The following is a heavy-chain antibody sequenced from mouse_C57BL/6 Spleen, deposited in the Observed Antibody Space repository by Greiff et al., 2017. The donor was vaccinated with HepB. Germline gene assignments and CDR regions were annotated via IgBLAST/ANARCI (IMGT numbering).Heavy chain of an antibody. J-gene: IGHJ4*01. CDR1: GYSITSGYD. CDR3: ARGDYGSLMDY. D-gene: IGHD1-1*01. CDR2: ISYSGST. V-gene: IGHV3-1*01. Sequence: EVKLVESGPGMVKPSQSLSLTCTVTGYSITSGYDWHWIRHFPGNKLEWMGYISYSGSTNYNPSLKSRISITHDTSKNHFFLKLNSVTTEDTATYYCARGDYGSLMDYWGQGTSVTVSS.